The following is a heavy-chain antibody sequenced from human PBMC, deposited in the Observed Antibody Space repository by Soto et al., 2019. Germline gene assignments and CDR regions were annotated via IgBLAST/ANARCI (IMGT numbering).Heavy chain of an antibody. CDR3: ARGANFDWLSYNWFDP. CDR2: MNPNSGGT. J-gene: IGHJ5*02. V-gene: IGHV1-2*04. D-gene: IGHD3-9*01. CDR1: GYTFTSYD. Sequence: TSVKVSCEASGYTFTSYDINWVRQATGQGLEWMGWMNPNSGGTNYAQKFQGWVTMTRDTSISTAYMELSRLRSDDTAVYYCARGANFDWLSYNWFDPWGQGTLVTVSS.